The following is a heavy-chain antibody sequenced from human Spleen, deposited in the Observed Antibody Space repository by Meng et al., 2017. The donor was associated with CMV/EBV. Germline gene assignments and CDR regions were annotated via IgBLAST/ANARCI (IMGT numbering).Heavy chain of an antibody. CDR3: ARDLKGRGYYDSSGYYLNY. V-gene: IGHV3-23*01. CDR1: GFTFSSYA. Sequence: GESLKISCAVSGFTFSSYAMSWVRQAPGKGLEWVSGIGVRSGGATYYADSVRGRYTISRDSSKNTLYLQMDSLRVEDTAVYYCARDLKGRGYYDSSGYYLNYWGQGTTVTVSS. D-gene: IGHD3-22*01. CDR2: IGVRSGGAT. J-gene: IGHJ6*02.